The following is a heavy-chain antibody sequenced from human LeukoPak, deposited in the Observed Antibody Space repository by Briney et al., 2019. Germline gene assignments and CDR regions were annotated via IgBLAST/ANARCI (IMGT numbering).Heavy chain of an antibody. D-gene: IGHD6-13*01. Sequence: SETLSLTCAVYGGSFSGYYWSWIRQPSGKGLEWIGSIYYSGSTYYNPSLKSRVTISVDTSKNQFSLKLSSVTAADTAVYYCARDVTAAFDYWGQGTLVTVSS. CDR2: IYYSGST. CDR3: ARDVTAAFDY. CDR1: GGSFSGYY. V-gene: IGHV4-34*01. J-gene: IGHJ4*02.